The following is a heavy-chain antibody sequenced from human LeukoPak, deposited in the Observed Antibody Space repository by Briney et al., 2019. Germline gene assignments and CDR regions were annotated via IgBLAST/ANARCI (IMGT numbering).Heavy chain of an antibody. CDR2: IYYSGST. D-gene: IGHD3-3*01. CDR1: GGSISSSSYY. J-gene: IGHJ6*02. CDR3: ARKQYDFWSGYYYYYYGMDV. V-gene: IGHV4-39*01. Sequence: TPSETLSLTCTVSGGSISSSSYYWGWIRQPPGKGLEWIGSIYYSGSTYYNPSLKSRVTISVDTSKNQFSLKLSSVTAADTAVYYCARKQYDFWSGYYYYYYGMDVWGQGTTVTVSS.